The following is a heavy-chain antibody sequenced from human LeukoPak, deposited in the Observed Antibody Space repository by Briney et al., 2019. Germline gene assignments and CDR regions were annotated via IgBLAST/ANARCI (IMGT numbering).Heavy chain of an antibody. J-gene: IGHJ3*01. D-gene: IGHD3-16*01. V-gene: IGHV3-11*01. CDR3: AGGDMLFSVYAVAFDV. CDR1: GITFRDYY. Sequence: GGSLRLSCAASGITFRDYYMTWIRQAPGKGLEFVSYITSSGGTIYYSDSVKGRFTISRDNAANSLYLQMNSLRADDTAVYYCAGGDMLFSVYAVAFDVWGQGTMGTVSS. CDR2: ITSSGGTI.